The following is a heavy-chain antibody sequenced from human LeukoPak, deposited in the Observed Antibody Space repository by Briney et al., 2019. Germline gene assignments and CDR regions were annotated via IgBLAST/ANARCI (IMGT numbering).Heavy chain of an antibody. V-gene: IGHV3-30-3*01. CDR1: ELSFSYYA. J-gene: IGHJ4*02. Sequence: GRSLRLSCAASELSFSYYAMQWVRQAPGXGLEWVAVISSDGSIKYYADSVKGRFTISRDNSKNTLYLQMNSLRAEDTAVYYCARPHIVVVTVNRWGLDYWGQGTLVTVSS. CDR2: ISSDGSIK. CDR3: ARPHIVVVTVNRWGLDY. D-gene: IGHD2-21*02.